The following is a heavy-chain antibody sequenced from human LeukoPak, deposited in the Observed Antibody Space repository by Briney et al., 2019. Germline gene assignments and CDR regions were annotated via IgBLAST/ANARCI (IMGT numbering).Heavy chain of an antibody. V-gene: IGHV1-58*01. D-gene: IGHD3-16*01. CDR1: GFTSTNFA. J-gene: IGHJ4*02. CDR2: IIVGSGAT. Sequence: SVRVSCKASGFTSTNFAVQWVRQARGQRLEWIGWIIVGSGATKCAQDFQERVTITRDLSTSTLYMELRSLTSEDTAVYYCAADLSNPRMGASYLDSWGQGTLVTVSS. CDR3: AADLSNPRMGASYLDS.